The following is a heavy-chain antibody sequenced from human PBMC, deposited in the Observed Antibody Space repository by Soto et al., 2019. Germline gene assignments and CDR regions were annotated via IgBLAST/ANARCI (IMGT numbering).Heavy chain of an antibody. J-gene: IGHJ6*02. D-gene: IGHD3-9*01. CDR3: ARNYDILTGYYFYYYGMHV. CDR1: VGSFSGYY. Sequence: SLTCAVYVGSFSGYYWSWIRQPPGKGLEWIGEINHSGSTNYNPSLKSRVTISVDTSKNQFSLKLSSVSAADTAVYYCARNYDILTGYYFYYYGMHVWGQATAVTVSS. CDR2: INHSGST. V-gene: IGHV4-34*01.